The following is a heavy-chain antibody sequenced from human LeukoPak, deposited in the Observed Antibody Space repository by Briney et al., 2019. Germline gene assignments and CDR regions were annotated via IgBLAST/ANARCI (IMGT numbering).Heavy chain of an antibody. D-gene: IGHD2-8*01. J-gene: IGHJ4*02. CDR3: ARGLREWYHFDY. CDR2: MYYSGST. CDR1: GGSISSSSDY. Sequence: PSETLSLTCTVSGGSISSSSDYWGWVRQPPGKGLEWIGSMYYSGSTYYNPSLKSRVTISVDTSKSQFSLKLSSVTAADTAVYYCARGLREWYHFDYWGQGTLVTVSS. V-gene: IGHV4-39*01.